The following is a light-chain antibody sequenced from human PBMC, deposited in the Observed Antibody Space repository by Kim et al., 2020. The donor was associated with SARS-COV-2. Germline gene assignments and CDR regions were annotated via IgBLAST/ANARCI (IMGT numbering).Light chain of an antibody. CDR1: QSISSTY. CDR3: QQYGTSPLT. Sequence: SPGDRATLTCRASQSISSTYSAYHQQKPNQAPMLIFFGASRGTAVIPSRITGGWSGTDFTLTISMLEPEVFAVYYCQQYGTSPLTFGGGTKVDIK. V-gene: IGKV3-20*01. J-gene: IGKJ4*01. CDR2: GAS.